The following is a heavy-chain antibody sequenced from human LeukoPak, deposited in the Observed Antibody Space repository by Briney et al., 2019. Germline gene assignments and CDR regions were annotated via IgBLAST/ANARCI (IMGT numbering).Heavy chain of an antibody. CDR2: IIPIFGTA. CDR1: GGTFSSYA. CDR3: ARGSNFYYYYYGMDV. J-gene: IGHJ6*02. V-gene: IGHV1-69*06. D-gene: IGHD4-11*01. Sequence: ASVKVSCKASGGTFSSYAISWVRQAPGQGLEWMGGIIPIFGTANYAQKFQGRVTITADKSTSTAYMELSSLRSEDTAVYYCARGSNFYYYYYGMDVWGQGTTVTVSS.